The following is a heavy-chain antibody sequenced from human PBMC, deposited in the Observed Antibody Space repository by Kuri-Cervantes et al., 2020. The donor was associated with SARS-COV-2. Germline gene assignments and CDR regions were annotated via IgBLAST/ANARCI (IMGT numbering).Heavy chain of an antibody. V-gene: IGHV4-39*07. Sequence: SETLSLTCTVSGGSISSSSYYWGWIRQPPGKGLEWIGEINHSGSTNYNPSLKSRVTISVDTSKNQFSLKLSSVTAADTAVNYCARVTNWGYYFDYWGQGTLVTVSS. CDR1: GGSISSSSYY. CDR3: ARVTNWGYYFDY. D-gene: IGHD7-27*01. J-gene: IGHJ4*02. CDR2: INHSGST.